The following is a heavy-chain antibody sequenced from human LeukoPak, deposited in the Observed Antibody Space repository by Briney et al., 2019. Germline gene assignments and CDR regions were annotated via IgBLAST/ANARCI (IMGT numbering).Heavy chain of an antibody. CDR2: INPNSGGT. CDR1: GYTFIGYY. D-gene: IGHD6-13*01. CDR3: ARERSRGIAAAGTGMDV. Sequence: ASVKVSCKASGYTFIGYYMHWVRQAPGQGLEWMGWINPNSGGTNYAQKFQGWVTMTRDTSISTAYMELSRLRSDDTAVYYCARERSRGIAAAGTGMDVWGQGTTVTVSS. J-gene: IGHJ6*02. V-gene: IGHV1-2*04.